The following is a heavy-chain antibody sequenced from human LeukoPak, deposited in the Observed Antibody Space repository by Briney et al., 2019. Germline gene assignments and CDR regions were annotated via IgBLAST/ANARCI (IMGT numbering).Heavy chain of an antibody. CDR2: IYYSGST. CDR1: GCSISSGDYY. Sequence: SETLSLTCTVSGCSISSGDYYWSWIRQPPGKGLEWIGYIYYSGSTYYNPSLKSRVTISVDTSNNQFSLKLSSVTAADTAVYYCARDRSVSAVGIWGQGTMVTVSS. J-gene: IGHJ3*02. V-gene: IGHV4-30-4*08. CDR3: ARDRSVSAVGI.